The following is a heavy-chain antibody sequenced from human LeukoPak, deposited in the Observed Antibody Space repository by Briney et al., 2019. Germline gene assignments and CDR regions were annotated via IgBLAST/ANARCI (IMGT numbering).Heavy chain of an antibody. CDR1: GGSISSGGYY. J-gene: IGHJ5*02. V-gene: IGHV4-31*03. CDR3: ARAYCSSTSCYRISGGVDP. CDR2: IYYSGST. Sequence: SETLSLTCTVSGGSISSGGYYWSWIRQHPGKGLEWIGYIYYSGSTYYNPSLKSRVTISVDTSKNQFSLKLSSVTAADTAVYYCARAYCSSTSCYRISGGVDPWGQGILVTVSS. D-gene: IGHD2-2*02.